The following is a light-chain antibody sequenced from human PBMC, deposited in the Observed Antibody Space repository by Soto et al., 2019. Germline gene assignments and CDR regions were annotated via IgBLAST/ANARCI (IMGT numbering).Light chain of an antibody. Sequence: EIVLTQSPATLSVSPGERATLSCRASQGVSSSLAWYQQRPGQVPLLLIYGTSPSAPGISASVSGSGSGTEFTIPTSTLQHSEFAAYYYQEYHHWPPGTFGQGTKVDIK. V-gene: IGKV3-15*01. CDR3: QEYHHWPPGT. CDR2: GTS. J-gene: IGKJ1*01. CDR1: QGVSSS.